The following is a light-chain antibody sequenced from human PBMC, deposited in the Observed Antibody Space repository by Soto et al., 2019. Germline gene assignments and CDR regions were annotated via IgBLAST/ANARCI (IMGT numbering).Light chain of an antibody. Sequence: QSALTQPASVSGSPGQSITISCTGTSSDVGGYNYVSWYQQHPGKAPKLIIYDVSNRPSGVSNRFSGSKSGNTASLTISGLQAEDEADYYCSSYTSDNTLDVVFGGGTKLTVL. V-gene: IGLV2-14*01. CDR2: DVS. J-gene: IGLJ2*01. CDR1: SSDVGGYNY. CDR3: SSYTSDNTLDVV.